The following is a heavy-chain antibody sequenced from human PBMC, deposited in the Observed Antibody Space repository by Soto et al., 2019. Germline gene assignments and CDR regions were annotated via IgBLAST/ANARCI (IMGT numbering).Heavy chain of an antibody. CDR1: GGSFSGYY. CDR2: INHSGST. V-gene: IGHV4-34*01. Sequence: SETLSLTCAVYGGSFSGYYWSWIRQPPGKGLEWIGEINHSGSTNYNPSLKSRVTISVDTSKNQFSLKLSSVTAAYTAVYYCASYSGYVKNPYFDYWGQGTLVTV. J-gene: IGHJ4*02. D-gene: IGHD5-12*01. CDR3: ASYSGYVKNPYFDY.